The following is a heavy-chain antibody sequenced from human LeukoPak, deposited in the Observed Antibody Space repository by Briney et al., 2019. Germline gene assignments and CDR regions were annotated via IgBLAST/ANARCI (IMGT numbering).Heavy chain of an antibody. CDR1: GYTFTGYY. CDR3: ARDEPRKGGLLSTDY. J-gene: IGHJ4*02. D-gene: IGHD2-21*02. Sequence: ASVKVSCKASGYTFTGYYMHWVRQAPGQGLEWMGRINPNSGGTNYAQKFQGRVTMTRDTSISTAYMELSRLRSDDTAVYYCARDEPRKGGLLSTDYWGQGTLVTLSS. V-gene: IGHV1-2*06. CDR2: INPNSGGT.